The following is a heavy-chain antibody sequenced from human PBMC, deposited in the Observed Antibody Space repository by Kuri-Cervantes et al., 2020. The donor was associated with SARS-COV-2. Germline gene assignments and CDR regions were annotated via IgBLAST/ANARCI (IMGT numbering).Heavy chain of an antibody. Sequence: GESLKISFAASGFTFSSYWMSWVRQAPGKGLEWVVNIKQDGSEKYYVGSVKARFTISRDNAKNSLYLQMNSLRAEDTAVYYCARERQNYDFWSGYVGSYFDYWGQGTLVTVSS. CDR2: IKQDGSEK. V-gene: IGHV3-7*01. CDR1: GFTFSSYW. J-gene: IGHJ4*02. CDR3: ARERQNYDFWSGYVGSYFDY. D-gene: IGHD3-3*01.